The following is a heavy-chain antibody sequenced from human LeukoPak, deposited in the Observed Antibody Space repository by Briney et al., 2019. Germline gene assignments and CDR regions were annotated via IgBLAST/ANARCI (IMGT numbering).Heavy chain of an antibody. Sequence: PSETLSLTCAVYGGSFSGYYWSWIRQPPGKGLEWIGEINHSGSTNYNPSLKSRVTISVDTSKNQFSLKLSSVTAADTAVYYCARGRPYSSNGNYYYYMDVWGKGTTVTVSS. CDR2: INHSGST. V-gene: IGHV4-34*01. J-gene: IGHJ6*03. CDR1: GGSFSGYY. D-gene: IGHD6-13*01. CDR3: ARGRPYSSNGNYYYYMDV.